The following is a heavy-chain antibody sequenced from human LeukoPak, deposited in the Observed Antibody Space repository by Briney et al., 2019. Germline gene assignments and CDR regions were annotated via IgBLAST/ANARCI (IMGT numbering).Heavy chain of an antibody. J-gene: IGHJ4*02. V-gene: IGHV3-21*01. CDR1: GFIFSSYS. CDR2: ISDNSNYK. Sequence: GGSLRLSCAASGFIFSSYSMNWVRQAPGKGLEWVSSISDNSNYKYYADSVKSRFTISRDNAKNSLYLQMNNLRVEDAAVYYCARPAAAGTSPPRYWGQGTLVTVSS. CDR3: ARPAAAGTSPPRY. D-gene: IGHD6-13*01.